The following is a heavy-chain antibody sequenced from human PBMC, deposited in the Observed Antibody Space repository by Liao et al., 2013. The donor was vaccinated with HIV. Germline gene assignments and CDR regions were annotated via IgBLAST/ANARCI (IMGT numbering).Heavy chain of an antibody. D-gene: IGHD3-22*01. CDR1: GGSISGHY. CDR2: IYYRGST. V-gene: IGHV4-59*11. CDR3: ARDQYYYDSSGHYFDS. J-gene: IGHJ4*02. Sequence: QVQLQESGPGLVKPSETLSLTCIISGGSISGHYWSWIRQPPGKGLEWIGYIYYRGSTNYNPSLKSRLTISVDTSKNQFSLKLSSVTAADTAVYYCARDQYYYDSSGHYFDSWGQGSLVTVSS.